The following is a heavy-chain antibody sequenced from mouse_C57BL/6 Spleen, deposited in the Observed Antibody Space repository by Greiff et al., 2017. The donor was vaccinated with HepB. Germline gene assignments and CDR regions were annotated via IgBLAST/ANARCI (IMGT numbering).Heavy chain of an antibody. D-gene: IGHD2-4*01. J-gene: IGHJ2*01. V-gene: IGHV5-9*01. CDR1: GFTFSSYT. Sequence: EVKLVESGGGLVKPGGSLKLSCAASGFTFSSYTMSWVRQTPEKRLEWVATISGGGGNTYYPDSVKGRFTISRDNAKNTLYVQMSSLRSEDTALYDCARQRYDYETFDYWGQGTTLTGSS. CDR2: ISGGGGNT. CDR3: ARQRYDYETFDY.